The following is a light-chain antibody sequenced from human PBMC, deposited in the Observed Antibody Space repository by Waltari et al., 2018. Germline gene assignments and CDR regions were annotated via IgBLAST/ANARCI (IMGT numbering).Light chain of an antibody. CDR3: CSYTNTHVV. CDR2: EAT. Sequence: QSALTQPASVSGSPGQSITISCTGTSSDVGSNNLVSWYQQHPGQAPKLIIYEATKRTSGVSNLFSVAKSGNTASLTISGLQAEDEGDYYCCSYTNTHVVFGGGTKLTVL. V-gene: IGLV2-14*02. CDR1: SSDVGSNNL. J-gene: IGLJ2*01.